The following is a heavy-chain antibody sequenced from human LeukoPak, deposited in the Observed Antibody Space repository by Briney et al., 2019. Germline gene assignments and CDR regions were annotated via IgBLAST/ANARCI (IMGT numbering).Heavy chain of an antibody. CDR2: IKQDGSEK. CDR3: SLEGSSWYRYFQH. CDR1: GFTFSDYY. J-gene: IGHJ1*01. V-gene: IGHV3-7*05. Sequence: HPGGSLRLSCAASGFTFSDYYMSWIRQAPGKGLEWVANIKQDGSEKYYVDSVKGRFTISRDNAKNSLYLQMNSLRAEDTAVYYSSLEGSSWYRYFQHWGQGTLVTVSS. D-gene: IGHD6-13*01.